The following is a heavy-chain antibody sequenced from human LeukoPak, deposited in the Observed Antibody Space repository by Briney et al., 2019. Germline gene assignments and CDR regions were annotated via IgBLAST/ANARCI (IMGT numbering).Heavy chain of an antibody. CDR1: GFTFDDYA. CDR3: ATLRPRQQLVVDH. D-gene: IGHD6-13*01. CDR2: ISWNSGSI. J-gene: IGHJ4*02. Sequence: GGSLRLSCAASGFTFDDYAMHWVRQAPGKGLEWVSGISWNSGSIGYADSVKGRFTISRDNAKNSLYLQMSSLRAEDTAVYYCATLRPRQQLVVDHWGQGTLVTVSS. V-gene: IGHV3-9*01.